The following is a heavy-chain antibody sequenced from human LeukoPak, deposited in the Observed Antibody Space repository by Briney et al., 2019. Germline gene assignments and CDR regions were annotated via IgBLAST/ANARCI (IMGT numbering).Heavy chain of an antibody. CDR1: GFTFNRYS. Sequence: AGSLRLSCLASGFTFNRYSTKWVRQAPGKGLEWISSISGSSNDKRYIDSVKGRFTISRDNAKNSLFLQMNSLRAEDTAVYYCVRAEGSSGSSEYFQHWGQGTLVTVSS. CDR3: VRAEGSSGSSEYFQH. V-gene: IGHV3-21*01. J-gene: IGHJ1*01. CDR2: ISGSSNDK. D-gene: IGHD5-12*01.